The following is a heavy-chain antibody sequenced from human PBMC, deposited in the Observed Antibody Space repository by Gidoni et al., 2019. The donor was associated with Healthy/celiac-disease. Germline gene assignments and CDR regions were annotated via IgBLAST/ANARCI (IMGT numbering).Heavy chain of an antibody. CDR3: ARGGPYSSSWYGTNWFDP. J-gene: IGHJ5*02. CDR1: GGTFSSYA. CDR2: IIPIFGTA. D-gene: IGHD6-13*01. V-gene: IGHV1-69*01. Sequence: QVQLVQSGAEVKTPGSSVKVSCKASGGTFSSYAISWVRQAPGQGLEWMGGIIPIFGTANYAQKFQGRVTITADESTSTAYMELSSLRSEDTAVYYCARGGPYSSSWYGTNWFDPWGQGTLVTVSS.